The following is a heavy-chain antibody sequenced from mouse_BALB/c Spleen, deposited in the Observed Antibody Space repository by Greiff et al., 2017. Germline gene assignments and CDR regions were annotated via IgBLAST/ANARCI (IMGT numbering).Heavy chain of an antibody. CDR1: GYTFTDYA. V-gene: IGHV1S137*01. Sequence: QVQLKQSGAELVRPGVSVKISCKGSGYTFTDYAMHWVQQSHAKSLEWIGVISTYYGDASYNQKFKGKATMTVDKSSSTAYMELARLTSEDSAIYYCARGHYGSREAMDYWGKGNSVTVAS. D-gene: IGHD1-1*01. J-gene: IGHJ4*01. CDR3: ARGHYGSREAMDY. CDR2: ISTYYGDA.